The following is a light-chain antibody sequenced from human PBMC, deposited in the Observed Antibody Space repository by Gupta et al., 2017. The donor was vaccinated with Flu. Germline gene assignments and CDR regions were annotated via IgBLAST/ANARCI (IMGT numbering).Light chain of an antibody. CDR1: QSRLYSNGYNY. Sequence: DIVMTQSPLSLAVTPGEPASISCRTSQSRLYSNGYNYVNWYLQKPGQSPQLLIHLGSNRASGVPDRFSGSGSGTYFTLKIRRVEAEDVGIYFCRQPLNSPWPFGQGTKVEIK. CDR2: LGS. J-gene: IGKJ1*01. CDR3: RQPLNSPWP. V-gene: IGKV2-28*01.